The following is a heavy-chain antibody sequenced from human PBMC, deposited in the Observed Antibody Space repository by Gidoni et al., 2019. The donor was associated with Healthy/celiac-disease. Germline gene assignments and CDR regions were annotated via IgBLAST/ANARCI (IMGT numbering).Heavy chain of an antibody. CDR1: GGSFSGYY. CDR3: ARVYRVATWRNFDY. D-gene: IGHD5-12*01. J-gene: IGHJ4*02. CDR2: INHSGST. V-gene: IGHV4-34*01. Sequence: QVQLQQWGAGLWKPPETLSLTCAVDGGSFSGYYWSWIRQPPGKGLEWIGEINHSGSTNYNPSLKSRVTISVDTSKNQFSLKLSSVTAADTAVYYCARVYRVATWRNFDYWGQGTLVTVSS.